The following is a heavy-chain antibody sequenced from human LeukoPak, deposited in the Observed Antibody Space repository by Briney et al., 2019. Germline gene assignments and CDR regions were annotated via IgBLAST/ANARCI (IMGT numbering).Heavy chain of an antibody. D-gene: IGHD2-21*01. V-gene: IGHV5-51*01. CDR2: IYPGDSDT. J-gene: IGHJ4*02. Sequence: WMGIIYPGDSDTRYSPSFQGQVTISADKSISTAYLQWSSLKASDTAMYYCSLYGGNSNTDYWGQGTLVTVSS. CDR3: SLYGGNSNTDY.